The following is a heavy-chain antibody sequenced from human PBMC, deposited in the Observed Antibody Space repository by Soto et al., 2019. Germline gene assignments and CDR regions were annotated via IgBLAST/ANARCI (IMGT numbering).Heavy chain of an antibody. V-gene: IGHV1-2*02. CDR2: INPNSGGT. J-gene: IGHJ5*02. Sequence: XSVKVSCSRSEYTFTDYYMNLVRQAPGQGLECMGWINPNSGGTNYAKKFQGRVTMTRDTSISTAYMEMSRLRSDDTAVYYCARAVTMVRGVIYWLDTWGQGTLVTVS. D-gene: IGHD3-10*01. CDR3: ARAVTMVRGVIYWLDT. CDR1: EYTFTDYY.